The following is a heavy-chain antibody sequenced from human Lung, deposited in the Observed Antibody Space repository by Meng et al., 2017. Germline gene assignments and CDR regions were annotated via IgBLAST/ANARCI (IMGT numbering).Heavy chain of an antibody. V-gene: IGHV7-4-1*02. Sequence: QLVQSGEEVKKPGASVKVSCKASGYTFTNYGMNWVRQAPGQGLEWMGWINTNTGNPTYVPGFTGRFVFSLDTSVSTAYLQINSLKAEDTAVYYCTSGGYLDYWGQGTLVTVSS. CDR3: TSGGYLDY. J-gene: IGHJ4*02. CDR1: GYTFTNYG. CDR2: INTNTGNP. D-gene: IGHD3-10*01.